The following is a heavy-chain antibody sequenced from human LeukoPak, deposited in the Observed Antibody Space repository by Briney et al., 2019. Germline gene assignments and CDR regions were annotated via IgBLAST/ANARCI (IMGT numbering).Heavy chain of an antibody. V-gene: IGHV4-59*01. CDR2: IYYSGST. Sequence: PSQTLSLTRTVSGGLLSSYYWRCIRQPPGKGLEWIGYIYYSGSTNYTPALKSRVTISVDTSKNQVSLKLSSVTAADTAVYYCARITDGSYYYYMDVWGKGTTVTVSS. J-gene: IGHJ6*03. CDR3: ARITDGSYYYYMDV. CDR1: GGLLSSYY.